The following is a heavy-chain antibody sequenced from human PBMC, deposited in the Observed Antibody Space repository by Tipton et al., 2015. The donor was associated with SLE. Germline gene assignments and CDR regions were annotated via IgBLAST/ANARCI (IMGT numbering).Heavy chain of an antibody. D-gene: IGHD1-26*01. CDR1: GFSFSSYW. CDR2: HNEDGRTT. J-gene: IGHJ4*02. V-gene: IGHV3-74*01. Sequence: SLRLSCAASGFSFSSYWMHWVRQAPGKGLVWVARHNEDGRTTTYADSVKGRFTISRDKAKNTLYLQMRSLRAEDAAVYYCVKELGGRMDYWGQGTLVTVSS. CDR3: VKELGGRMDY.